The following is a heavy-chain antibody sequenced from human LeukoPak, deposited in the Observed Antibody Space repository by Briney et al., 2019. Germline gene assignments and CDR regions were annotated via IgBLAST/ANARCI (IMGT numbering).Heavy chain of an antibody. Sequence: PSETLSLTCTVSGSSISSGGYYWSWIRQPPGKGLEWLGEINHSGSTNYNPSLKSRVTISVDTSKNQFSLKLSSVTAADTAVYYCARGFIAAAGPYYYYYYGMDVWGQGTTVTVSS. D-gene: IGHD6-13*01. J-gene: IGHJ6*02. CDR2: INHSGST. CDR3: ARGFIAAAGPYYYYYYGMDV. CDR1: GSSISSGGYY. V-gene: IGHV4-39*07.